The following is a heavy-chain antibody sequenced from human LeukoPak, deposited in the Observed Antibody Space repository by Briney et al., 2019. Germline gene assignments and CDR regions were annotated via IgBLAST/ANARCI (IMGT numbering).Heavy chain of an antibody. J-gene: IGHJ4*02. Sequence: GGSLRLSCAASGFAFTISSMSWVRQAPGKGLEWVSTFNGDGVNTYYTGSVWGRFTISRDNSKNTLYLQMNSLRAEDTAIYYCARDLEMATYYLDYWGQGTLVTVSS. CDR2: FNGDGVNT. V-gene: IGHV3-23*01. CDR3: ARDLEMATYYLDY. CDR1: GFAFTISS. D-gene: IGHD5-24*01.